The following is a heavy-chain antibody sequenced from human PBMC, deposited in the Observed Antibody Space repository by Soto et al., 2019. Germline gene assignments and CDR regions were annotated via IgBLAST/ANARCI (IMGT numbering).Heavy chain of an antibody. CDR2: ISWNSGTI. D-gene: IGHD6-13*01. Sequence: VQLVESGGGLVQPGRSLRLSCAASGFTFDDYAMHWVRQAPGKGLEWVSGISWNSGTIVYADSVKGRFTISRDNAKNSRYLQMNSLRGEDTALYYCAKDMRGGSSSSRYYYGLDVWGQGTTVTVSS. V-gene: IGHV3-9*01. CDR1: GFTFDDYA. J-gene: IGHJ6*02. CDR3: AKDMRGGSSSSRYYYGLDV.